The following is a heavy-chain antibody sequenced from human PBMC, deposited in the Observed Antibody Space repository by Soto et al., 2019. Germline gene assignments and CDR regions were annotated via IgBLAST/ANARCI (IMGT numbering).Heavy chain of an antibody. CDR1: GFSLTTTSMG. J-gene: IGHJ4*02. Sequence: SGPTLVNPAHTLTLTCAFSGFSLTTTSMGVAWIRQPPGKALEWLALIYWDDDQRYSPSLKDRLTISKDTSRSRVVLTISNINPHDRASYFCAHPGDYDLLSFEHWGPGTL. D-gene: IGHD4-17*01. CDR3: AHPGDYDLLSFEH. V-gene: IGHV2-5*02. CDR2: IYWDDDQ.